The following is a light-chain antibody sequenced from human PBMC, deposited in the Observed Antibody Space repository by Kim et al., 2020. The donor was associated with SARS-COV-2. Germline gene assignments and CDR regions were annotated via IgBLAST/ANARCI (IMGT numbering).Light chain of an antibody. Sequence: GQNVTSSCPGSPSNIGNDYVSWYQQFPGPAPKLLIYASDKRPSGIPDRFSGSKSGTSATLDITGLQTGDEADYYCGTWDTSLRIGVFGGGTQLTVL. CDR2: ASD. CDR1: PSNIGNDY. V-gene: IGLV1-51*01. J-gene: IGLJ2*01. CDR3: GTWDTSLRIGV.